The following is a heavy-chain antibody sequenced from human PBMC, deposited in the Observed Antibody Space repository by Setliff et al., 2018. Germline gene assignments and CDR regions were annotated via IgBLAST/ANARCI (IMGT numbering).Heavy chain of an antibody. CDR1: GDSIMSPTYT. CDR3: ARKVFADYYYYMDV. J-gene: IGHJ6*03. Sequence: SETLSLTCTVSGDSIMSPTYTWTWIRQLPGKGLEWIGYISRSGSTSYNSALKSRATIFAHKSQTHFSLRLTSATAADTAVYYCARKVFADYYYYMDVWGKGTTVTVSS. V-gene: IGHV4-30-2*06. D-gene: IGHD3-10*02. CDR2: ISRSGST.